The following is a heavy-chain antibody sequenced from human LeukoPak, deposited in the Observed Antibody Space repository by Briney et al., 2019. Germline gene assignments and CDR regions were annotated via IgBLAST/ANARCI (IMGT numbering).Heavy chain of an antibody. CDR3: ARDAYPSGAFDI. J-gene: IGHJ3*02. Sequence: GASVKVSCKASGYTFTGYYMHWVRQAPGQGLEWMGWINPNNGGTSYAQKFQGRVTLTRDTSISTAYMELTRLRSDDTAVYYCARDAYPSGAFDIWGQGTMVTVSS. CDR1: GYTFTGYY. CDR2: INPNNGGT. V-gene: IGHV1-2*02. D-gene: IGHD3-16*01.